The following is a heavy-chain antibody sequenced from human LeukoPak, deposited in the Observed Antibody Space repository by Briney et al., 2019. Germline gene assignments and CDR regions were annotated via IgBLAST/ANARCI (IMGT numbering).Heavy chain of an antibody. V-gene: IGHV1-46*04. CDR1: GYTFTSYF. CDR2: IHPSGTNT. CDR3: ARGLRGYSDYDGKPFDY. J-gene: IGHJ4*02. D-gene: IGHD5-12*01. Sequence: ASVKVSCKASGYTFTSYFMHWVRQAPGQGLEWMGIIHPSGTNTNYARELQGRVTMTRDTSTNTVYTELSSLRSEDTAVYYCARGLRGYSDYDGKPFDYWGQGTLVTVSS.